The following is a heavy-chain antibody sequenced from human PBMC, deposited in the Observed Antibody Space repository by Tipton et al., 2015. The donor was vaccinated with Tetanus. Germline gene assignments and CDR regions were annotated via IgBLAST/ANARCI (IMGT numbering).Heavy chain of an antibody. CDR2: INHSGST. J-gene: IGHJ4*02. Sequence: TLSLTCAVYGGSFSGYYWSWIRQPPGKGLEWIGEINHSGSTNYNPSLKSRVTISVDTSKNQFSLKLSSVTAADTAVYYCARGPFPPCRRGLFGGVIVKREDARGFDYWGQGTLVTVSS. D-gene: IGHD3-16*02. CDR1: GGSFSGYY. V-gene: IGHV4-34*01. CDR3: ARGPFPPCRRGLFGGVIVKREDARGFDY.